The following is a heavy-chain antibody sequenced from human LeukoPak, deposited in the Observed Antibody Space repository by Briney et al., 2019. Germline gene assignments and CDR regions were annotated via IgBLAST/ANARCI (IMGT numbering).Heavy chain of an antibody. V-gene: IGHV1-24*01. CDR1: GYTLTELS. CDR2: FDPEDGET. J-gene: IGHJ4*02. Sequence: ASVKVSCKVSGYTLTELSMHWARQAPGKGLEWMGGFDPEDGETIYAQKFQGRVTRTEDTSTDTAYMELSSLRSEDTAVYYCATTPRIQLWLKQYYFDYWGQGTLVTVSS. CDR3: ATTPRIQLWLKQYYFDY. D-gene: IGHD5-18*01.